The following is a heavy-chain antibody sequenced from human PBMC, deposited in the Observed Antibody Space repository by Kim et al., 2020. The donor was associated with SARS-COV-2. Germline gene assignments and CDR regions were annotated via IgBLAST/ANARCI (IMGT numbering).Heavy chain of an antibody. CDR3: AKAAEDVIEYQLLFEYFQH. J-gene: IGHJ1*01. D-gene: IGHD2-2*01. CDR1: GFTFSSYG. V-gene: IGHV3-30*18. Sequence: GGSLRLSCAASGFTFSSYGMHWVRQAPGKGLEWVAVISYDGSNKYYADSVKGRFTISRDNSKNTLYLQMNSLRAEDTAVYYCAKAAEDVIEYQLLFEYFQHWGQGTLVTVSS. CDR2: ISYDGSNK.